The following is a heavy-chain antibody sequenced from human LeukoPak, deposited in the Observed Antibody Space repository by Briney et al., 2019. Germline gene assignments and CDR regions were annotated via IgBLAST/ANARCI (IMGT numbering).Heavy chain of an antibody. CDR1: GYTFTSYD. V-gene: IGHV1-8*01. D-gene: IGHD5-18*01. Sequence: ASVKVSCKASGYTFTSYDINWLRQATGQGLEWMGWMNPNSGNTGYAQKFQGRVTMTRNTSISTAYMELSSLSSEDTAVYYCARGTVDTAMDGYWGQGTLVTVSS. J-gene: IGHJ4*02. CDR3: ARGTVDTAMDGY. CDR2: MNPNSGNT.